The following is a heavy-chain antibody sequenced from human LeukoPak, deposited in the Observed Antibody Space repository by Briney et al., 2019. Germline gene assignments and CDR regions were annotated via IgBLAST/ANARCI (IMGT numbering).Heavy chain of an antibody. V-gene: IGHV1-2*02. CDR2: INPNSGGT. J-gene: IGHJ4*02. D-gene: IGHD3-22*01. Sequence: ASVKISCKASGYTFTDYYMHWVRQAPGQGLEWMGWINPNSGGTNYAQKFQGRVTMTRDTSISTAYMELSRLRSDDTAVYYCARASYYYDSSGYPGYYFDYWGQGTLVTVSS. CDR3: ARASYYYDSSGYPGYYFDY. CDR1: GYTFTDYY.